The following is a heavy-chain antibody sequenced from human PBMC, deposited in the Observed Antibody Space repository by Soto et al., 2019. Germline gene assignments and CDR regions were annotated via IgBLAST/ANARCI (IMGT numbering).Heavy chain of an antibody. CDR3: ARGGYYFDRTPYPEVYPVDY. D-gene: IGHD1-1*01. CDR2: IYFSGST. V-gene: IGHV4-31*03. J-gene: IGHJ4*02. CDR1: GGSIGRGSCY. Sequence: KLCVTCTVSGGSIGRGSCYWIWIRQHPGKGLEWIGYIYFSGSTYYNPSLKSRVTISEDTSKNQFSLRLSSVNAADTAMYYCARGGYYFDRTPYPEVYPVDYWCQGIFVT.